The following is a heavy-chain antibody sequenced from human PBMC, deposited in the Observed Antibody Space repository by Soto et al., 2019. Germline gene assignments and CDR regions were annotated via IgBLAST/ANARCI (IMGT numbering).Heavy chain of an antibody. CDR3: AGDRHAIVATDHYYYYGMDV. CDR2: ISAYNGNT. D-gene: IGHD5-12*01. J-gene: IGHJ6*02. CDR1: GYTFTSYG. V-gene: IGHV1-18*04. Sequence: ASVKVSCKASGYTFTSYGISWVRQAPGQGLEWMGWISAYNGNTNYAQKLQGRVTMTTDTSTSTAYMELRSLRSDDTAVYYCAGDRHAIVATDHYYYYGMDVWGQGTTVTVS.